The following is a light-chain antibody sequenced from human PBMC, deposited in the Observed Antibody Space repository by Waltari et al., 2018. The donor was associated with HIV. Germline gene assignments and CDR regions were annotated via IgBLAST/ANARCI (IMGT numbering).Light chain of an antibody. CDR1: SSDIGAYTF. CDR2: EVT. J-gene: IGLJ2*01. V-gene: IGLV2-8*01. Sequence: QSALTQPPSASGSPGQSVTISCTGTSSDIGAYTFVSWYQHHPGKAPKLACYEVTKRPSGVPDRFSASKSDNTASLTVCGRQAEDEADYYCSSYAGSNTVIFGGGTKLTVL. CDR3: SSYAGSNTVI.